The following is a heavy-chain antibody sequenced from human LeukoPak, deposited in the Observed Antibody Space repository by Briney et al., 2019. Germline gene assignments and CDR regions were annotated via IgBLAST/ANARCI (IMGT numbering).Heavy chain of an antibody. Sequence: SETLSLTCTVSGGSISSGSYYWDWIRQPPGKGLEWIGDIYSSGKTNYNPSLRSRVTMSIDPSKNQFSLKLSSVTAADTAVYYCARLNYDILTGFRYWGQGTLVTVSS. CDR2: IYSSGKT. CDR3: ARLNYDILTGFRY. CDR1: GGSISSGSYY. D-gene: IGHD3-9*01. J-gene: IGHJ4*02. V-gene: IGHV4-39*01.